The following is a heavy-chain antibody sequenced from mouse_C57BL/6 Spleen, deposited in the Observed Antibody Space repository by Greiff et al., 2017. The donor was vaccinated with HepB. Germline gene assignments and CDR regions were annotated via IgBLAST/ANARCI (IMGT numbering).Heavy chain of an antibody. D-gene: IGHD2-4*01. CDR3: ARGGYDYSEYYFDY. Sequence: QVQLQQPGAELVMPGASVKLSCKASGYTFTSYWMHWVKQRPGQGLEWIGEIDPSDSYTNYNQKFKGKSTLTVDKSSSTAYMQLSSLTSEDSAVYYCARGGYDYSEYYFDYWGQGTTLTVSS. CDR2: IDPSDSYT. CDR1: GYTFTSYW. V-gene: IGHV1-69*01. J-gene: IGHJ2*01.